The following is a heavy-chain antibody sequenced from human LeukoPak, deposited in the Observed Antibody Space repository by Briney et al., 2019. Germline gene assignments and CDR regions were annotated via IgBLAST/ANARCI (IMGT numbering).Heavy chain of an antibody. CDR1: GGSISSYY. Sequence: SETLSLTCTVSGGSISSYYWSWIRQPPGRGLEWIGYIYYSGSTNYNPSLKSRVTISVDTSKNQFSLKLSSVTAADTAVYYCARDTSGYCGRYEHWGQGTLVTVSS. J-gene: IGHJ4*02. CDR3: ARDTSGYCGRYEH. D-gene: IGHD3-3*01. V-gene: IGHV4-59*01. CDR2: IYYSGST.